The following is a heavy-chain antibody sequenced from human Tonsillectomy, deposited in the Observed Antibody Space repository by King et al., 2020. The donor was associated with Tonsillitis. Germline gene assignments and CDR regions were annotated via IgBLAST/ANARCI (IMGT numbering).Heavy chain of an antibody. V-gene: IGHV3-21*01. CDR2: ISSSSSYT. J-gene: IGHJ3*02. CDR3: ARDGGVLRYFDWLLPDAFDI. CDR1: VFTFSSYS. Sequence: VQLVESGGGLVKPGGSLRLSCAASVFTFSSYSMNWVRQAPGKGREWGSSISSSSSYTYHADSVKGRFTISRDNAKNSLYLQMNSLRAEDTAVYYCARDGGVLRYFDWLLPDAFDIWGQGTMVTVSS. D-gene: IGHD3-9*01.